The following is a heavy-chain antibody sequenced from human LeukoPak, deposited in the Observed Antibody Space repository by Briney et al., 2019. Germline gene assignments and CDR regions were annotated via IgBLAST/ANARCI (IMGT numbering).Heavy chain of an antibody. CDR1: GGTFSSYA. J-gene: IGHJ5*02. V-gene: IGHV1-69*05. CDR2: IIPIFGTA. Sequence: GASVKVSCKASGGTFSSYAISWVRQAPGQGLEWMGGIIPIFGTANYAQKFQGRVTMTRDTSTSTVYMELSSLRSEDTAVYYCARGDPSDAWFDPWGQGTLVSVSS. CDR3: ARGDPSDAWFDP.